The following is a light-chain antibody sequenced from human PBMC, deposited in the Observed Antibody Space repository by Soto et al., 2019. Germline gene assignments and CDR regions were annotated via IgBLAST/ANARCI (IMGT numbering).Light chain of an antibody. J-gene: IGLJ3*02. Sequence: QSALTQPASVSGSPGQSITISCTGTSSDVGNYNIVSWYQQHPGKAPKLMIYEDSKRPPGVSNRFSGSKSGNTASLTSSGLQAEDEADYYCCSYAGTSTLFGGGTKLTVL. CDR2: EDS. V-gene: IGLV2-23*01. CDR3: CSYAGTSTL. CDR1: SSDVGNYNI.